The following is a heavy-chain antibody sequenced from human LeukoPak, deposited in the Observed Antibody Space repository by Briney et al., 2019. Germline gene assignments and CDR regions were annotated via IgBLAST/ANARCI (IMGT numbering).Heavy chain of an antibody. J-gene: IGHJ4*02. CDR1: GQNFTNHW. V-gene: IGHV5-51*01. CDR2: VYPGDSDS. CDR3: ARLKYDFWSGYHFDY. D-gene: IGHD3-3*01. Sequence: GESLKISCKGSGQNFTNHWIGWVRQMPGKGLEWMGIVYPGDSDSRYSPSFQGQVTISADKSINTAYLQWSSLRVSDSAMYYCARLKYDFWSGYHFDYWGQGTLVAVSS.